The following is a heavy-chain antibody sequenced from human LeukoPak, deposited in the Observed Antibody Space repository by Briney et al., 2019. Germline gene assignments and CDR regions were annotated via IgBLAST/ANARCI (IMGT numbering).Heavy chain of an antibody. Sequence: GGSLRLSCAASGFTFSSYGMLWVRQAPDKGLRWVASIRSDGINKYYADSVKGRFTISRDNSKNTLYLQMSSLGVEDTAVYYCAKVLQMVREVTPFDYWGQGTQVTVSS. D-gene: IGHD3-10*01. CDR3: AKVLQMVREVTPFDY. CDR1: GFTFSSYG. V-gene: IGHV3-30*02. CDR2: IRSDGINK. J-gene: IGHJ4*02.